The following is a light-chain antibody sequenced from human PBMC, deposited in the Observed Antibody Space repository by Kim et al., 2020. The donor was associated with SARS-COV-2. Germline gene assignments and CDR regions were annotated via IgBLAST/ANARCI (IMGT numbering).Light chain of an antibody. CDR3: QVWDSISDHAI. Sequence: PGDTAPMACGGTNLESKSVHWYQPKPGQAPALVIFYDIDRPAGIPDRFSGSNSGNTATLTISRVEVGDEADYYCQVWDSISDHAIFGGGTQLTVL. J-gene: IGLJ2*01. CDR2: YDI. CDR1: NLESKS. V-gene: IGLV3-21*01.